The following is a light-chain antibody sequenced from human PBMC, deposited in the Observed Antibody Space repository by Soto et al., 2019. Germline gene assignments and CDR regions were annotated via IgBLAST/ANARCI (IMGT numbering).Light chain of an antibody. CDR3: QQYNNWPWT. V-gene: IGKV3-15*01. Sequence: EVVMTQSPATLSVSPGDRATLSCRASQSVLTNLAWYQQKPGQAPRLLIYGASTRATGIPARFSGSGSGTEFTLTTGSLQSEDFAVYFCQQYNNWPWTFGQGTKVEIK. J-gene: IGKJ1*01. CDR2: GAS. CDR1: QSVLTN.